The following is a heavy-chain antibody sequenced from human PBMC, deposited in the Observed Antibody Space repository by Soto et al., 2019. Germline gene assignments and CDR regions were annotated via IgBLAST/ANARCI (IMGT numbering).Heavy chain of an antibody. V-gene: IGHV4-59*01. CDR1: GGSISSYY. Sequence: QVQLQESGPGLVKPSETLSLTCTVSGGSISSYYWSWIRQPPGKGLEWIGYIYYSGSTNYNPSFKSRVTIPVDTSKTQCSLRLTSVTAADTAVYYCARRYGGNFDYWGQGTLVTVSS. J-gene: IGHJ4*02. CDR3: ARRYGGNFDY. CDR2: IYYSGST. D-gene: IGHD1-26*01.